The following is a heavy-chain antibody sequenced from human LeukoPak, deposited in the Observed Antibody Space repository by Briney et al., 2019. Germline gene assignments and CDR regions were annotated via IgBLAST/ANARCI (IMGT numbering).Heavy chain of an antibody. V-gene: IGHV3-23*01. J-gene: IGHJ3*02. CDR1: GFTFSNYV. Sequence: GGSLRLSCAASGFTFSNYVMNWVRQAPGKGLEWVSGISGSGDSTYYADSVKGRFTISRDTSKNTLYLQLNSLRAEDTAVYYCARVWGSDAFDIWGQGTMVTVS. D-gene: IGHD3-16*01. CDR2: ISGSGDST. CDR3: ARVWGSDAFDI.